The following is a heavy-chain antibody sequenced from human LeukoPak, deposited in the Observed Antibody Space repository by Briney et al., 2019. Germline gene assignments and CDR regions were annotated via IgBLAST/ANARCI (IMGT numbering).Heavy chain of an antibody. V-gene: IGHV1-2*04. D-gene: IGHD4-17*01. Sequence: ASVKVSCKASGYTFTGYYMHWVRQAPGQWLEWMGWINPNSGGTNYAQKFQGWVTMTRDTSISTAYMELSRLRSDDTAVYYCARGKTRRNYGDYAGRFDAFDIWGQGTMVTVSS. J-gene: IGHJ3*02. CDR2: INPNSGGT. CDR3: ARGKTRRNYGDYAGRFDAFDI. CDR1: GYTFTGYY.